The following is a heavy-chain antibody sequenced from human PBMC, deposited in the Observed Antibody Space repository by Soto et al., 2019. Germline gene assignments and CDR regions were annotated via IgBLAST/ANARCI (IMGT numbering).Heavy chain of an antibody. CDR2: IIPIPGIT. CDR3: TRVPNGYRSNPFDY. Sequence: QVQLVQSGAEVKKPGSSVKVSCKASGGTFSTHIINWVRQAPGQGLEWMGRIIPIPGITNYAQKFQGRVTITADKSTSTVHMELSSLRSDDTAVYYCTRVPNGYRSNPFDYWGQGTLVTVSS. J-gene: IGHJ4*02. D-gene: IGHD6-19*01. V-gene: IGHV1-69*02. CDR1: GGTFSTHI.